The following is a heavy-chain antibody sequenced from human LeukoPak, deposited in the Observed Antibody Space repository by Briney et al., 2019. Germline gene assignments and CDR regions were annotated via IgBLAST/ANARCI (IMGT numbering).Heavy chain of an antibody. Sequence: AGGSLRLSCAASGFTFSSYAMHWVRQAPGKGLEWVAVISYDGSNKYYADSVKGRFTISRDNSKNTLYLQMNSLRAEDTAVHYCARESALGWGFYFDYWGQGTLVTVSS. V-gene: IGHV3-30-3*01. CDR3: ARESALGWGFYFDY. CDR1: GFTFSSYA. D-gene: IGHD7-27*01. CDR2: ISYDGSNK. J-gene: IGHJ4*02.